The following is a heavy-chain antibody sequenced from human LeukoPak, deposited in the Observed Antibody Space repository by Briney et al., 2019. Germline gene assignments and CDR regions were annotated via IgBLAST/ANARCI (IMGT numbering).Heavy chain of an antibody. J-gene: IGHJ4*02. CDR2: ISSSGATI. CDR3: ARDGGVYSGTYFDY. CDR1: GXTFSSYD. Sequence: GGSLRLSWAASGXTFSSYDMNWVRQAPGKGLEWVLYISSSGATIYYADSVKGRFTISRDNAKKSLYLQVNSLRAEDTAVYYCARDGGVYSGTYFDYWGQGTLVTVSS. V-gene: IGHV3-48*03. D-gene: IGHD1-26*01.